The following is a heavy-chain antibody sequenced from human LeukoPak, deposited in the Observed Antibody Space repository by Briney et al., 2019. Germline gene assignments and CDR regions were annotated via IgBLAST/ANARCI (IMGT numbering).Heavy chain of an antibody. J-gene: IGHJ4*02. CDR1: GFSFSKYW. CDR2: IKEDGTYT. D-gene: IGHD3-9*01. V-gene: IGHV3-74*01. Sequence: GGSLRLSCAASGFSFSKYWMHWVRQTPGEGLVWVSRIKEDGTYTSYADSVKGRFTISRDNARNTVFLQMNSLRAEDTAVYYCARDFDMGITPGDDFDFWGQGTLVTVSS. CDR3: ARDFDMGITPGDDFDF.